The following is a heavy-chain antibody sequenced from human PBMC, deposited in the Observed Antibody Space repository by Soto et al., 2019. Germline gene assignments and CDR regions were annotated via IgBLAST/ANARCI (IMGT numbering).Heavy chain of an antibody. CDR2: IKSKGGGGTA. CDR3: IWQQAFYYGRAV. V-gene: IGHV3-15*07. J-gene: IGHJ6*02. Sequence: EVQLVESGGGLVTPGGSLTLSCAASGFSFSPAWMNRVRQAQGKGLEWVGLIKSKGGGGTADYAAPVKGRFIISRDDSKNTIYLQMNSLKPEDTALYYCIWQQAFYYGRAVWGQGTTVTVSS. CDR1: GFSFSPAW. D-gene: IGHD6-13*01.